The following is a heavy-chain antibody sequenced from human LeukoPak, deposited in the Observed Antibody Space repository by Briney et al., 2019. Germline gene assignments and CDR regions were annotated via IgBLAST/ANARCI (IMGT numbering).Heavy chain of an antibody. J-gene: IGHJ5*02. Sequence: GGSLRLSCAASGFTVSSNYMSWVRQAPGKGLEWVSVIYSGGSTYYADSVKGRFTISRDNSKNTLYLQMNSLRAEDTAVYYCARETTYYYDSSGYYQGGWFDPWGQGTLVTASS. D-gene: IGHD3-22*01. V-gene: IGHV3-66*01. CDR1: GFTVSSNY. CDR2: IYSGGST. CDR3: ARETTYYYDSSGYYQGGWFDP.